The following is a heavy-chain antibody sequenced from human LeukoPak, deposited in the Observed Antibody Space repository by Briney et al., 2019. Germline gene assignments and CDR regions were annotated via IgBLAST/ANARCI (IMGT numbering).Heavy chain of an antibody. CDR3: AREGRNGYNEGYFDY. Sequence: ASVKVSCKTSGGTFSTSAITWVRQAPGQGLDWMGWINPNSGGTKYAQNFQGRVTLTTDTSINTAYMELSSLRSDDTAVYYCAREGRNGYNEGYFDYWGQGTLVTVSS. J-gene: IGHJ4*02. V-gene: IGHV1-2*02. CDR1: GGTFSTSA. D-gene: IGHD5-24*01. CDR2: INPNSGGT.